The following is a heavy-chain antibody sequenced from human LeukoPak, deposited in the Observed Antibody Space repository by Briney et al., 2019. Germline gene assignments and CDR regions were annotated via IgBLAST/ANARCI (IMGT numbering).Heavy chain of an antibody. CDR2: INHSGST. V-gene: IGHV4-34*01. J-gene: IGHJ4*02. CDR3: ARDSSSGFDY. Sequence: SETLSLTCAVYGGSFSGYYWSWIRQPPGKGLEWIGEINHSGSTNYNPSLKSRVTISVDTSKNQFSLKLSSVTAADTAVYYYARDSSSGFDYWGQGTLVTVSS. D-gene: IGHD6-6*01. CDR1: GGSFSGYY.